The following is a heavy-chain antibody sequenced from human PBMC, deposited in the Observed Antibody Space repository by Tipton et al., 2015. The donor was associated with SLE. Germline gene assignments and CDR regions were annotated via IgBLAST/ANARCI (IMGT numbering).Heavy chain of an antibody. CDR2: IYYSGGT. J-gene: IGHJ4*02. V-gene: IGHV4-39*07. Sequence: TLSLTCSVSGGSISSSGYYWGWLRQPPGKGLEWIGTIYYSGGTSYNPSLKSRVTISVDTSKNQLSLKLNSVAAGDTAVYYCARQGTTRSPFDYWGQGTLVTVSS. D-gene: IGHD1-14*01. CDR1: GGSISSSGYY. CDR3: ARQGTTRSPFDY.